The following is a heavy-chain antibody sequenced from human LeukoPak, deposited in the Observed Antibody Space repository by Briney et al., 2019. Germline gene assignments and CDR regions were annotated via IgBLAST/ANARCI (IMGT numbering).Heavy chain of an antibody. J-gene: IGHJ5*02. Sequence: PSETLSLTCTVAGGSISSYYWSWIRQPPGKGLGWIVYIFTSGSTNYNPSLKSRVTISVDTSKNQFSLKLSSVTAADTAVYYCARGAAPPTRFGLDPWGQGTLVTVSS. CDR1: GGSISSYY. CDR2: IFTSGST. D-gene: IGHD6-6*01. V-gene: IGHV4-4*09. CDR3: ARGAAPPTRFGLDP.